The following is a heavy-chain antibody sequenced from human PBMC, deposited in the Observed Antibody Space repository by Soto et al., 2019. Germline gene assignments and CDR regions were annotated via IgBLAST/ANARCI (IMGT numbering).Heavy chain of an antibody. CDR1: GFSLTTTRMG. V-gene: IGHV2-5*02. CDR2: IYWDDDK. J-gene: IGHJ4*02. D-gene: IGHD2-15*01. CDR3: AHAGDFDLLSFDR. Sequence: QITLKESGPPLVIPAQTLTLTCAFSGFSLTTTRMGVAWIRQPPGKALEWLALIYWDDDKRYSPSLKNRLTVSKDTSTNRVVLTITNISPDDTGTYFCAHAGDFDLLSFDRWGPGTLATVSS.